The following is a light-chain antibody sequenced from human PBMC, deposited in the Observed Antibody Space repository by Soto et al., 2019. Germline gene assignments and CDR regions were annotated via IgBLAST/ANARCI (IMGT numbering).Light chain of an antibody. CDR1: ESISIW. CDR2: KAS. J-gene: IGKJ1*01. Sequence: DIQMTQSPSTLSASVGDKVTITCWASESISIWLAWYQQKPGKAPKLLINKASTLQSEVPSRFSGSGSGTEFTLTITSLQPDDFAVYYCQQYKSSSTFGQGTKVEIK. V-gene: IGKV1-5*03. CDR3: QQYKSSST.